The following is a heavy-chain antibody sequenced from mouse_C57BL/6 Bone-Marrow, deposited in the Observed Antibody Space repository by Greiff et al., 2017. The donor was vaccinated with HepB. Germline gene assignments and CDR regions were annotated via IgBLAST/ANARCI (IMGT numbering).Heavy chain of an antibody. CDR2: IDPETGGT. CDR1: GYTFTDYE. V-gene: IGHV1-15*01. J-gene: IGHJ3*01. Sequence: VQLQQSGAELVRPGASVTLSCKASGYTFTDYEMHWVKQTPVHGLEWIGAIDPETGGTAYNQKFKGKAILTADKSSSTAYMELRSLTSEDSAVYYCTRPPLNETGFAYWGQGTLVTVSA. CDR3: TRPPLNETGFAY.